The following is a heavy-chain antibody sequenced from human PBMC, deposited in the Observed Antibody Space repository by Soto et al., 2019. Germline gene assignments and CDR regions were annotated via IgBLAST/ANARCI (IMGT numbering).Heavy chain of an antibody. CDR3: ARAYSSSSYFDY. D-gene: IGHD6-6*01. V-gene: IGHV3-53*01. Sequence: GGSLRLSCAASGFTVSSNYMSWVRQAPGKGLEWVSVIYSGGSTYYADSVKGRFTISRDNSKNTLYLQMNSLRAEDTAVYYCARAYSSSSYFDYWGQGTLVTVSS. CDR2: IYSGGST. J-gene: IGHJ4*02. CDR1: GFTVSSNY.